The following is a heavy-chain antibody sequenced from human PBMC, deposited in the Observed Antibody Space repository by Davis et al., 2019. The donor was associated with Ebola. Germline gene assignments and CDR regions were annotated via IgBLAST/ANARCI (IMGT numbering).Heavy chain of an antibody. CDR1: GGSFSGYY. D-gene: IGHD5-18*01. Sequence: MPSETLSLTCAVYGGSFSGYYWSWIRQPPGKGLEWIGEINHSGSTNYNPSLKSRLTISVDTSKNQFSLKLSSVTAADTAVYYCARGRRYSYGYWGYWGQGTLVTVSS. CDR2: INHSGST. J-gene: IGHJ4*02. CDR3: ARGRRYSYGYWGY. V-gene: IGHV4-34*01.